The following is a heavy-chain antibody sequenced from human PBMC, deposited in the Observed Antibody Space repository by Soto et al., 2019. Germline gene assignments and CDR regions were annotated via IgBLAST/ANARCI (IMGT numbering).Heavy chain of an antibody. Sequence: GSLRLSCAASGFTFSSYGMHWVRQAPGKGLEWVAVISYDGSNAYYADSVKGRFTISRDSSKNTLYLHMNSLRAEDTAVYYCASRPLRSYGMDLRGQGTTVTVSS. CDR2: ISYDGSNA. V-gene: IGHV3-30*03. CDR1: GFTFSSYG. CDR3: ASRPLRSYGMDL. J-gene: IGHJ6*02.